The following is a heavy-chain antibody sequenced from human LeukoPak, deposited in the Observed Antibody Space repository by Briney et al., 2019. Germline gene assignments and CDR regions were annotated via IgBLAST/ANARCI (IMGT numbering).Heavy chain of an antibody. D-gene: IGHD2-21*02. J-gene: IGHJ5*02. V-gene: IGHV4-61*01. Sequence: PSETLSLTCTVSGGSISSGSYYWSWIRQPPGKGLEWIGYIYYSGSTNYNPSLKSRVTISVDTSKNQFSLKLSSVTAADTAVYYCARVVWKTRVTENWFDPWGQGTLVTVSS. CDR2: IYYSGST. CDR3: ARVVWKTRVTENWFDP. CDR1: GGSISSGSYY.